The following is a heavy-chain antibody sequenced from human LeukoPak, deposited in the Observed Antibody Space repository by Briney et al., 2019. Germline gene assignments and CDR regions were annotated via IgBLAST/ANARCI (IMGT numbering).Heavy chain of an antibody. J-gene: IGHJ4*02. CDR2: ISGSSIYI. CDR3: AISGSGSYYPFDY. CDR1: GFTFTTYT. Sequence: PGGSLRLSCAASGFTFTTYTMNWVRQAPGKGLEWVSSISGSSIYIYYADSVKGRFTISRDNAKNSLYLQMNSLRGEDTAVYYCAISGSGSYYPFDYWGQGTLVTVSS. V-gene: IGHV3-21*01. D-gene: IGHD3-10*01.